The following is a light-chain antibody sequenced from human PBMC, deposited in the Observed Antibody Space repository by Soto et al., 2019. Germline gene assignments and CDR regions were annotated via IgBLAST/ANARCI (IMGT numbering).Light chain of an antibody. V-gene: IGKV1-5*03. CDR2: SAS. CDR3: QQYNSLSSVS. Sequence: DIQLTQSPSTLSASVGDRVTITCRASQSITNWLAWYQQKPGKAPKVMIHSASSLKSGVPSRFSGSGSGTEFTLTITSLQPDDSATDYCQQYNSLSSVSFGGGTKVEI. CDR1: QSITNW. J-gene: IGKJ4*02.